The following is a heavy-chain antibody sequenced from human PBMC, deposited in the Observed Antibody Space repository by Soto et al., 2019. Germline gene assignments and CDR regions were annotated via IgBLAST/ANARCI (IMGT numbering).Heavy chain of an antibody. CDR1: GYIFNKDG. CDR2: ISAFNGYT. CDR3: ARGRGVVIPAGTPDAFDV. V-gene: IGHV1-18*01. D-gene: IGHD2-21*01. J-gene: IGHJ3*01. Sequence: ASVQVSCKASGYIFNKDGFNWVRQAPGQGLEWMGRISAFNGYTNFAQKFQGRVTLTTDTSTNTAYMELSSLRSDDTAIYYCARGRGVVIPAGTPDAFDVWGQGTMVTVSS.